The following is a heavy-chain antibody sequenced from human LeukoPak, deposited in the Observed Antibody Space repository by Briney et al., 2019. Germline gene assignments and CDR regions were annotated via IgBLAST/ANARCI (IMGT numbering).Heavy chain of an antibody. Sequence: ASVKVSCKASGYTFTSYDINWVRQATGQGLEWMGWMNPNSGNTGYAQKFQGGVTMTRNTSISTAYMELGSLRSEDTAVYYCARGVFETKPGIAVAVFRFDPWGQGTLVTVSS. CDR3: ARGVFETKPGIAVAVFRFDP. CDR2: MNPNSGNT. D-gene: IGHD6-19*01. J-gene: IGHJ5*02. CDR1: GYTFTSYD. V-gene: IGHV1-8*01.